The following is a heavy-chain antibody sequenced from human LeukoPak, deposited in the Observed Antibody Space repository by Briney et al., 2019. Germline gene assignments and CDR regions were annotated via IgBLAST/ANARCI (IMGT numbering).Heavy chain of an antibody. CDR2: IYYSGST. Sequence: LETLCLTCTVSGGSISSYYWSWIRQPPGKGLEWIGYIYYSGSTNYNPSLKSRVTISVDTSKNQFYLKLSSVTAADTAVYYCARERGISWFDPWGQGTMVTV. CDR1: GGSISSYY. CDR3: ARERGISWFDP. V-gene: IGHV4-59*01. J-gene: IGHJ5*02. D-gene: IGHD2-2*01.